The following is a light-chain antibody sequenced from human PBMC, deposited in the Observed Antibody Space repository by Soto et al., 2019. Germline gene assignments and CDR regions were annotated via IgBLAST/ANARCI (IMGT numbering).Light chain of an antibody. CDR2: GAS. CDR3: QQYGSSPNT. CDR1: QSVSSSY. V-gene: IGKV3-20*01. J-gene: IGKJ2*01. Sequence: ELVLTQSPGTLSLSPGERATLSCRASQSVSSSYLAWYQQKPGQAPRLLIYGASSRATGIPDRYSGSGSGTDFTLTISRLEPDDFAVYYCQQYGSSPNTFGQGTKLEIK.